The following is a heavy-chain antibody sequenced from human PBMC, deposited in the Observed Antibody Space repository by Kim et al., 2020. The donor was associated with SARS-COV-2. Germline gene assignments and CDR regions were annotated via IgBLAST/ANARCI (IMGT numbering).Heavy chain of an antibody. D-gene: IGHD5-12*01. Sequence: ASVKVSCKASGYTFTSYAMHWVRQAPGQRLEWMGWINAGNDNTKYSQKFQGRVTITRDTSASTAYMELSSLRSEDTAVYYCARDRPNTGYDSYYFDYWGQGTLVTVSS. CDR3: ARDRPNTGYDSYYFDY. V-gene: IGHV1-3*01. J-gene: IGHJ4*02. CDR1: GYTFTSYA. CDR2: INAGNDNT.